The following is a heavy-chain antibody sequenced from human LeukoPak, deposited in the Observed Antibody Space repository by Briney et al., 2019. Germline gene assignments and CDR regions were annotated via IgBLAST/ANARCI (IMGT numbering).Heavy chain of an antibody. CDR2: IRQDGGEK. V-gene: IGHV3-7*01. CDR1: GFTFSDYW. Sequence: GGSLRLSCAVSGFTFSDYWMNWVRQAPGKGLEWVASIRQDGGEKSYVDSVKGRLTISRDNTKHSLYLQMSSLRAEDTGVYYCAREAVICGGDCYFDYWGQGTLVTVSS. J-gene: IGHJ4*02. CDR3: AREAVICGGDCYFDY. D-gene: IGHD2-21*01.